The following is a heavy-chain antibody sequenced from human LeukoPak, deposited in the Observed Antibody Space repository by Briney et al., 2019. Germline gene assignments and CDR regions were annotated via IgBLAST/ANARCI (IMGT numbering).Heavy chain of an antibody. CDR1: GRTFSSYA. J-gene: IGHJ4*01. CDR3: ARAPSSGFCDY. D-gene: IGHD3-22*01. Sequence: ASVKGSCKASGRTFSSYAIRWVRQAPGQGLEWMGRIIPILGIANYAQKFQGRVTLTADKSTCTAYMELSSLSSEDTAVYYCARAPSSGFCDYWGHGTLVTVSS. V-gene: IGHV1-69*04. CDR2: IIPILGIA.